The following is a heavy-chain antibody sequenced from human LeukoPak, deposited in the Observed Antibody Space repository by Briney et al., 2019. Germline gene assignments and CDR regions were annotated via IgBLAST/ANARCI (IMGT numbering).Heavy chain of an antibody. J-gene: IGHJ4*02. Sequence: SETLSLTCAVCGGSFSGYYWSWIRQPPGKGLEWIGEINHSGGTNYNPSLKSRVTISVDTSKNQFSLKLSSVTAADTAVYYCARGTTVAYFDYWGQGTLVTVSS. V-gene: IGHV4-34*01. CDR1: GGSFSGYY. CDR3: ARGTTVAYFDY. D-gene: IGHD4-23*01. CDR2: INHSGGT.